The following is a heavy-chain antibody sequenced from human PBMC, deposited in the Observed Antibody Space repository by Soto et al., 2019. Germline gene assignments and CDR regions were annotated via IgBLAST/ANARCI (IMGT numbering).Heavy chain of an antibody. Sequence: QIQLVQSGAEVKKPGASVKVSCKDSGYTFSSYHITWVRQAPGQGLEWMGWISAYNGNTNYAQNLQGRVTMTTDPSTSAAYMELRSLRSDDTAVYYCARDLPPVDYWGQGPLVTVSS. J-gene: IGHJ4*02. V-gene: IGHV1-18*01. CDR2: ISAYNGNT. CDR1: GYTFSSYH. CDR3: ARDLPPVDY.